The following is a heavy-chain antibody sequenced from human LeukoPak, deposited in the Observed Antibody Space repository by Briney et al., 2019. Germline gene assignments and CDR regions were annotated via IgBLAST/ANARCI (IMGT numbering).Heavy chain of an antibody. Sequence: KSSETPSLPCAVYGGSFSGYYWSWIRQPPGKGLEWIGEINHSGSTNYNPSLKSRVTISVDTSKNQFSLKLSSVTAADTAVYFCARGPPTDYYDSSGFYYVVDYWGQGTLVTVSS. CDR3: ARGPPTDYYDSSGFYYVVDY. CDR1: GGSFSGYY. CDR2: INHSGST. D-gene: IGHD3-22*01. V-gene: IGHV4-34*01. J-gene: IGHJ4*02.